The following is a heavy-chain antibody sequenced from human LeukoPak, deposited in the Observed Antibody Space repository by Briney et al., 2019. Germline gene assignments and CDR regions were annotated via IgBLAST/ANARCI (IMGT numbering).Heavy chain of an antibody. D-gene: IGHD1-26*01. J-gene: IGHJ4*02. CDR2: TSYDGSNK. CDR1: GFTFSSYG. CDR3: AKGQAIVGARTNILVFDY. V-gene: IGHV3-30*18. Sequence: PGGSLRLSCAASGFTFSSYGMYWVRQAPGKGLEWVALTSYDGSNKYYADSVKGRFTIFRDNSKNTLYLQMNSLRDEDTAVYYCAKGQAIVGARTNILVFDYWGQGTLVTVSS.